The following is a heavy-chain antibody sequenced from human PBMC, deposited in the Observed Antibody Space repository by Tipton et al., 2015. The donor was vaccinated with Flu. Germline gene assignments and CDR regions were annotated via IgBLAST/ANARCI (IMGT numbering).Heavy chain of an antibody. D-gene: IGHD3-16*01. CDR3: ASFALRDFYFDY. Sequence: LRLSCTVSGGSISSSSYYWGWIRQPPGKGLEWIGSIYYSGSTYYNPSLKGRVTISVDTSKNQFSLKLSSVTAADAAVYYCASFALRDFYFDYWGQGTLVTVSS. V-gene: IGHV4-39*07. CDR1: GGSISSSSYY. CDR2: IYYSGST. J-gene: IGHJ4*02.